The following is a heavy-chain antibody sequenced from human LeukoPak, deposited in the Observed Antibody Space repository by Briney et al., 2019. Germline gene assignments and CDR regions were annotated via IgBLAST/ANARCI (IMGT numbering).Heavy chain of an antibody. Sequence: PGGSLRLSCAASGFTFSNAWMSWVRQAPGKGLEWVANIKQDGSEKYYVDSVKGRFTISRDNAKNPLYLQMNSLRAEDTAVYYCAREKFDYWGQGTLVTVSS. CDR2: IKQDGSEK. CDR3: AREKFDY. V-gene: IGHV3-7*03. CDR1: GFTFSNAW. J-gene: IGHJ4*02.